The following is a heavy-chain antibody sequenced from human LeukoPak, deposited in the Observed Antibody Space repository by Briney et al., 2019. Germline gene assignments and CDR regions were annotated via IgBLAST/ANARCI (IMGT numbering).Heavy chain of an antibody. J-gene: IGHJ3*02. CDR3: ARAGRITMIVVVITHAFDI. CDR2: ISSSGSTI. D-gene: IGHD3-22*01. CDR1: GFTFSSYE. V-gene: IGHV3-48*03. Sequence: GGSLRLSCAASGFTFSSYEMNWVRQAPGKGLEWVSYISSSGSTIYYADSVKGRFTISRDNAKNSLYLQMNSLRAEDTAVYYCARAGRITMIVVVITHAFDIWGQGTMVTVSS.